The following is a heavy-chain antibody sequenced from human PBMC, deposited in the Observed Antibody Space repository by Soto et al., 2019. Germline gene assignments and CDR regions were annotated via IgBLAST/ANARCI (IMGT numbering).Heavy chain of an antibody. J-gene: IGHJ4*02. CDR3: AKDNRGDGYLTY. Sequence: EVQLLESGGTLVQPGGSLRLSCAASGFTFNSSAMSWVRQSPGKGLEWVSAISGRGGSTFYADSVKGRFTISRDNSKNALYLQMNSLRAEDTAIYYCAKDNRGDGYLTYWGQGTLVTVSS. CDR2: ISGRGGST. CDR1: GFTFNSSA. V-gene: IGHV3-23*01. D-gene: IGHD5-12*01.